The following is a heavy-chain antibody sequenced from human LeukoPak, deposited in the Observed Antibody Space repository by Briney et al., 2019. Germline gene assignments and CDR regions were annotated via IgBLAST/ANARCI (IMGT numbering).Heavy chain of an antibody. CDR1: GFTFSSYA. J-gene: IGHJ6*03. CDR2: ISYDGSNK. D-gene: IGHD2-15*01. V-gene: IGHV3-30*04. CDR3: ARDGVDIVVVVAAGNYYYMDV. Sequence: GRSLRLSCAASGFTFSSYAMHWVRQAPGKGLEWVAVISYDGSNKYYADSVKGRFTISRDNSKNTLYLQMNSLRAEDTAVYYCARDGVDIVVVVAAGNYYYMDVWGKGTTVTISS.